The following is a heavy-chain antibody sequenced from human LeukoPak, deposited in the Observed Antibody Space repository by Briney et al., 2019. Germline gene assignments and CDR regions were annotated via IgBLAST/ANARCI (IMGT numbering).Heavy chain of an antibody. CDR3: AKGRGSPFYFEY. J-gene: IGHJ4*02. CDR1: GFTFSSYR. D-gene: IGHD1-26*01. CDR2: ISGSGAST. V-gene: IGHV3-23*01. Sequence: GGSLRLSCAVSGFTFSSYRMNWVRQAPGKGLEWVSSISGSGASTYHADSVKGRLTISRDNSKNTLYLQMNSLRAEDTAVYYCAKGRGSPFYFEYWGQGTLVTVSS.